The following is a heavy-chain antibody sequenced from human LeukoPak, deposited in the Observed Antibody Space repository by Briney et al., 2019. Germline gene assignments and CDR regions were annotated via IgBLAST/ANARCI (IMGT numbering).Heavy chain of an antibody. V-gene: IGHV3-48*01. CDR3: ARALSRWIQKSRYSSGWSDY. CDR2: ISSSSSTI. CDR1: GFTFSSYS. J-gene: IGHJ4*02. D-gene: IGHD6-19*01. Sequence: PGGSLRLSCAASGFTFSSYSMNWVRQAPGKGLEWVSYISSSSSTIYYADSVKGRFTISRDNAKNSLYLQMNSLRAEDTAVYYCARALSRWIQKSRYSSGWSDYWGQGTLVTVSS.